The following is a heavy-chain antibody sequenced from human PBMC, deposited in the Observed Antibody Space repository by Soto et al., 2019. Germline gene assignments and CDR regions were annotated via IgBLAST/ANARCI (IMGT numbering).Heavy chain of an antibody. V-gene: IGHV3-30-3*01. D-gene: IGHD2-15*01. CDR1: GFTFGSYA. CDR3: ARDSGEVVAACYIHP. Sequence: GGSLRLSYAGSGFTFGSYAMPWVRQAPGKGLEWVAVISYDGSNKYYADSVKGRFTISRDNSKNTLYLQMNSLRAEDTAVYYCARDSGEVVAACYIHPRALRAVLTVSS. J-gene: IGHJ1*01. CDR2: ISYDGSNK.